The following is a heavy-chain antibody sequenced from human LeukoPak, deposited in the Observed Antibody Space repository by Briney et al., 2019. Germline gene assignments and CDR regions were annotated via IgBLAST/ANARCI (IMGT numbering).Heavy chain of an antibody. V-gene: IGHV3-74*01. Sequence: PGGSLRLSCAASGFTFSKYWLHWVRHPPGRGLVWLARINPDDKSTSYADSVMGRFTISIVDAKETLFLQMNSLTADATAVYYCLTIVETPIDAFDIWGQGAMVTVSS. CDR3: LTIVETPIDAFDI. D-gene: IGHD4-23*01. CDR2: INPDDKST. J-gene: IGHJ3*02. CDR1: GFTFSKYW.